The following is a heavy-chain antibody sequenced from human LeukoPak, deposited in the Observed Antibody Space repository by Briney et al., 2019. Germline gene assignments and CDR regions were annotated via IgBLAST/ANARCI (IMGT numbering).Heavy chain of an antibody. D-gene: IGHD6-13*01. CDR3: ARHSIAAANNWFDP. Sequence: GGSLRLSCAASGFTFSSYGMHWVRQAPGKGLEWVAVIWYDGSNKYYADSVKGRFTISRDNSKNTLYLQMNSLRAEDTAVYYCARHSIAAANNWFDPWGQGTLVTVSS. CDR2: IWYDGSNK. V-gene: IGHV3-33*01. CDR1: GFTFSSYG. J-gene: IGHJ5*02.